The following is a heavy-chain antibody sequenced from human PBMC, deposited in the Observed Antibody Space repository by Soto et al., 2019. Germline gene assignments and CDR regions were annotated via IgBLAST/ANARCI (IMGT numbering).Heavy chain of an antibody. CDR2: VSHSGST. CDR1: GGSFSGYY. CDR3: ARGPYGSGIRSPYYFYYMGV. Sequence: QVQLQEWGAGLLKPTETLSLTCAVYGGSFSGYYWSWIRQPPVKGLDWIGEVSHSGSTNYNQSLKIRVTISVDTSQSQFSLKLSSVTAADTAVYYCARGPYGSGIRSPYYFYYMGVWGKGTTVTVSS. V-gene: IGHV4-34*01. J-gene: IGHJ6*03. D-gene: IGHD3-10*01.